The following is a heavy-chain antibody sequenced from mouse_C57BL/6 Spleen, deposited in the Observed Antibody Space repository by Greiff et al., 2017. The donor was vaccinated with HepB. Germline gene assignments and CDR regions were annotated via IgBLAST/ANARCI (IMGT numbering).Heavy chain of an antibody. J-gene: IGHJ2*01. D-gene: IGHD1-1*01. Sequence: EVQLVESGGDLVKPGGSLKLSCAASGFTFSSYGMSWVRQTPDKRLEWVATISSGGSYTYYPDSVKGRFTISRDNAKNTLYLQMSSLKSEDTAMYYCARKGGSSYGFDYWGQGTTHTVSS. CDR2: ISSGGSYT. CDR3: ARKGGSSYGFDY. V-gene: IGHV5-6*01. CDR1: GFTFSSYG.